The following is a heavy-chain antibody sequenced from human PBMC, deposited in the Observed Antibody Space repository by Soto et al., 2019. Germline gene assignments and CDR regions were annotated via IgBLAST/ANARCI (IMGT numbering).Heavy chain of an antibody. Sequence: ASVKVSCKASGGTFSSYAISWVRQAPGQGLEWMGGIIPIFGTANYAQKFQGRVTITADESTSTAYMELSSLRSEDTAVYYCARGAGGTTNDAFDIWGQGTMVT. CDR3: ARGAGGTTNDAFDI. D-gene: IGHD1-1*01. CDR1: GGTFSSYA. J-gene: IGHJ3*02. V-gene: IGHV1-69*13. CDR2: IIPIFGTA.